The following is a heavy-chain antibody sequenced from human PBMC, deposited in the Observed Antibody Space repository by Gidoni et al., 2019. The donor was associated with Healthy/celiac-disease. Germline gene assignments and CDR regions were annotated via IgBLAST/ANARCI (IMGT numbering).Heavy chain of an antibody. V-gene: IGHV3-33*01. J-gene: IGHJ4*02. CDR1: GFTFSSYG. Sequence: QVQLVESGGGVVQPGRSLRLSCAASGFTFSSYGMHWVRQAPGKGLEWVAVIWYDGSNKYYADSVKGRVTISRDNSKNTLYLQMNSLRAEDTAVYYCAREVLEWLLPDWGQGTLVTVSS. CDR2: IWYDGSNK. CDR3: AREVLEWLLPD. D-gene: IGHD3-3*01.